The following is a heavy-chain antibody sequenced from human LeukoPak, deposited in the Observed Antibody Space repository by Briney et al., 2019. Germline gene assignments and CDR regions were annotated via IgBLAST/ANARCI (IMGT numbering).Heavy chain of an antibody. CDR3: ARGSRRRDLLLYYSGMDV. CDR2: IIPIFGTA. Sequence: GSSVKVSCKASGGSFTSYAISWVRQGPGPGLEWVGGIIPIFGTANYAQKFQGRVTITADETTSTAYMELSSLRSEGTAVYYCARGSRRRDLLLYYSGMDVWGQGTTVTVSS. CDR1: GGSFTSYA. D-gene: IGHD2-15*01. J-gene: IGHJ6*02. V-gene: IGHV1-69*01.